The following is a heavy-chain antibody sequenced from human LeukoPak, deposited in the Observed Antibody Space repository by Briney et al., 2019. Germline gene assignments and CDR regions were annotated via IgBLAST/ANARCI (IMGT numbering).Heavy chain of an antibody. J-gene: IGHJ4*02. V-gene: IGHV4-61*08. D-gene: IGHD5-18*01. CDR3: ARLEGYSYGLFDY. CDR2: IYYSGST. Sequence: SETLSLTCAVSGGSISSGGYSWSWIRQPPGKGLEWIGYIYYSGSTNYNPSLKSRVTISVDTSKNQFSLKLSSVTAADTAVYYCARLEGYSYGLFDYWGQGTLVTVSS. CDR1: GGSISSGGYS.